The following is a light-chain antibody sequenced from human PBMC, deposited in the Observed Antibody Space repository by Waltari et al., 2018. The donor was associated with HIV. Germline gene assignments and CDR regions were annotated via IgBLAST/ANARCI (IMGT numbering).Light chain of an antibody. V-gene: IGLV1-44*01. Sequence: QSVLTTPPSASGTPGQRVTISCSGTTSTLGTNSLNCYQHLPVTAPKLLIFSDDQRPSGVPYRFSGSKSGTSASLTISGLQSEDEVDYYCAAWDDSLSEPYVLFGGGTRLTVL. J-gene: IGLJ2*01. CDR3: AAWDDSLSEPYVL. CDR1: TSTLGTNS. CDR2: SDD.